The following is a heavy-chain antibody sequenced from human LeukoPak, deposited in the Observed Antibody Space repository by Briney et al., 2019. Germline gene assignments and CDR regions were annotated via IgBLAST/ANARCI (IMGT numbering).Heavy chain of an antibody. D-gene: IGHD1-26*01. Sequence: GGSLRLSCAASGLTFSNYGMSWVRQAPGKGLEWVSSITGSGGSTCVDSVQGRFTISRDNSKNALYLQMSSLRVEDTAVYYCAKNLLGSAAFSWYFDLWGRGTLVTVSS. J-gene: IGHJ2*01. V-gene: IGHV3-23*01. CDR1: GLTFSNYG. CDR2: ITGSGGST. CDR3: AKNLLGSAAFSWYFDL.